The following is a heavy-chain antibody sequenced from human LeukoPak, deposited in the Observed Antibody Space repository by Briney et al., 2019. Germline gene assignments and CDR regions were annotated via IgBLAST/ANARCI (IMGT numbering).Heavy chain of an antibody. CDR1: GGSISSGGYY. J-gene: IGHJ4*01. Sequence: PSETLSLTCTVSGGSISSGGYYWSWIRQPAGKGLEWIGRVYSSGSTDYNPSLQSRVTMSLDTSKNQFSLKVNSVTATDTAMYYCARHQQLTYCGGDCFSANWGQGTLVTVSS. CDR2: VYSSGST. CDR3: ARHQQLTYCGGDCFSAN. V-gene: IGHV4-61*02. D-gene: IGHD2-21*02.